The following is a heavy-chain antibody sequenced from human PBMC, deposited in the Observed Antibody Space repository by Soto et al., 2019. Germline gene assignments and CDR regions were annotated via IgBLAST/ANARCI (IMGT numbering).Heavy chain of an antibody. D-gene: IGHD2-2*01. CDR2: INAYNGNT. Sequence: ASVKVSCKASGYTFTSYAMHWVRQAPGQSLEWMGWINAYNGNTNYSQKFQGRVTMTTDTSTTTAYMELRSLSSDDTAVYYCARDIVVAPAPRRFDPWGQGTLVTVSS. V-gene: IGHV1-3*01. CDR3: ARDIVVAPAPRRFDP. J-gene: IGHJ5*02. CDR1: GYTFTSYA.